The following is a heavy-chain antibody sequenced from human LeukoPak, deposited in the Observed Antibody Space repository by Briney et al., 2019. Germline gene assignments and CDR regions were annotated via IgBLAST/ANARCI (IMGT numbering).Heavy chain of an antibody. CDR3: AKASTVLKPIDS. CDR1: GLTFSSYA. D-gene: IGHD1-14*01. V-gene: IGHV3-23*01. CDR2: ISGNGIST. Sequence: GGSLRLSCAASGLTFSSYAMSWVRQAPGKGPEWVSAISGNGISTSYADAVKGRFTISRDNSKNTLSLQMNSLRAGDTAIYYCAKASTVLKPIDSWGQGTLVTVSS. J-gene: IGHJ4*02.